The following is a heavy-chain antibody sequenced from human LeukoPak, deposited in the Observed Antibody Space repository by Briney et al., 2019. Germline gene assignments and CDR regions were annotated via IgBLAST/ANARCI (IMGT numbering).Heavy chain of an antibody. Sequence: ASVKVSCKVSGYSLTEISKYWVRQAPGKGLEWMGGFDLEDGDGETFYGQKFEGRLTMTEDTSTDTVYMELSSLTFDDTAVYYCARSGSKSWGYFESWGQGTLVTVSS. V-gene: IGHV1-24*01. J-gene: IGHJ4*02. CDR2: FDLEDGDGET. CDR1: GYSLTEIS. D-gene: IGHD1-26*01. CDR3: ARSGSKSWGYFES.